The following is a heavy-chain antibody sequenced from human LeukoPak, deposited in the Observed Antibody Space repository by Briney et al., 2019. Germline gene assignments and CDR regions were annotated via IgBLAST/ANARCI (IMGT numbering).Heavy chain of an antibody. CDR1: GGSISSYY. CDR2: IYYSGSI. CDR3: ARDLYVYMDV. V-gene: IGHV4-59*01. D-gene: IGHD3-16*01. J-gene: IGHJ6*03. Sequence: SETLSLTCTVSGGSISSYYWSWIRQPPGKGLEWIGYIYYSGSINYNPSLKSRVTISEDTSKNQFSLKLSSVTAADTAVYYCARDLYVYMDVWGKGTTVTVSS.